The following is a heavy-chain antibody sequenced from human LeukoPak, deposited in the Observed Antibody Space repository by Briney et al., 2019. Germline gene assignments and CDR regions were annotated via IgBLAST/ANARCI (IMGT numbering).Heavy chain of an antibody. CDR2: MNPNSGNT. Sequence: GASVTVSSTASGYTFTSYDINWVRQATGQGLEWMGWMNPNSGNTGYAQKFQGRGTMTRNTSISTAYMELSSLRSEDTAVDYCAILGNSYYYYMDVWGKGTTVTVSS. V-gene: IGHV1-8*01. CDR1: GYTFTSYD. J-gene: IGHJ6*03. CDR3: AILGNSYYYYMDV. D-gene: IGHD1-26*01.